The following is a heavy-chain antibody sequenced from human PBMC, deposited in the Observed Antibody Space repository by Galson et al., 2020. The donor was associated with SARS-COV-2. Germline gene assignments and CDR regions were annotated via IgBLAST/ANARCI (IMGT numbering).Heavy chain of an antibody. CDR1: GLSFSGYGNW. J-gene: IGHJ5*02. CDR2: IDPGDSYT. CDR3: ARLRVSAFVSSWLDA. V-gene: IGHV5-10-1*01. Sequence: GESLKISCQASGLSFSGYGNWFSWVRQMPGQGLEWMGRIDPGDSYTTYSPSFQVHVTISVDKSTITAFLQWSSLKASDTAIYCCARLRVSAFVSSWLDACGQGTLVTVSS. D-gene: IGHD2-8*01.